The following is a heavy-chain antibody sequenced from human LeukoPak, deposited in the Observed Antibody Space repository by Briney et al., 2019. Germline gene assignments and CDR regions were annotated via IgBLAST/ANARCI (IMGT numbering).Heavy chain of an antibody. CDR3: ARINSHSDNYYYPWFDP. Sequence: SETLSLTCAVSGGSISSGGYSWSWIRQPPGKGLEWIGYIYYSGSTYYNPSLKSRVTISVDTSKYQFSLKLSSVTAADTAVYHCARINSHSDNYYYPWFDPWGQGTLVTVSS. CDR2: IYYSGST. D-gene: IGHD3-16*01. V-gene: IGHV4-30-4*07. CDR1: GGSISSGGYS. J-gene: IGHJ5*02.